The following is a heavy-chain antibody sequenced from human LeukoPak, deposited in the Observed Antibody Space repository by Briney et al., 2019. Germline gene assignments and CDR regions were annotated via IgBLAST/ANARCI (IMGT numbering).Heavy chain of an antibody. D-gene: IGHD3-10*01. V-gene: IGHV3-9*01. CDR1: GFTFDDYA. CDR3: AKDIRYYYGSGSPFDAFDI. J-gene: IGHJ3*02. Sequence: PGGSLRLSCAASGFTFDDYAMHWVRQAPGKGLEWVSGISWNSGSIGYADSVKGRFSISRDNAKNSLCLQMSSLRAEDTALYYCAKDIRYYYGSGSPFDAFDIWGQGTMVTVSS. CDR2: ISWNSGSI.